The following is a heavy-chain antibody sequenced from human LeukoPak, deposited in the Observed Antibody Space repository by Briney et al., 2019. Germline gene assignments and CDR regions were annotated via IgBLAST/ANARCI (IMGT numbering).Heavy chain of an antibody. Sequence: GGSLRLSCAASGFTFSSYWMSWVRQAPGKGLEWVANIKQDGSEKYYVDSVKGRFTISRDNAKNSLYLQMNSLRAEDTAVYYCARVQYYDFWSGYFFDYWGQGTLVTVSS. J-gene: IGHJ4*02. D-gene: IGHD3-3*01. CDR3: ARVQYYDFWSGYFFDY. CDR2: IKQDGSEK. CDR1: GFTFSSYW. V-gene: IGHV3-7*01.